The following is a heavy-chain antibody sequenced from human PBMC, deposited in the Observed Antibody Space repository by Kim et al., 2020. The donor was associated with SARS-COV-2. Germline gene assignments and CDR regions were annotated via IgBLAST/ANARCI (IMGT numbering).Heavy chain of an antibody. J-gene: IGHJ6*02. CDR3: AKDGGLWFRNYGMDV. V-gene: IGHV3-9*01. D-gene: IGHD3-10*01. CDR2: ISWNSGSI. CDR1: GFTFGDYA. Sequence: GGSLRLSCAASGFTFGDYAMHWVRQAPGKGLEWVSGISWNSGSIGYADSVKGRFTISRDNAKNSLYLQMNSLRAEDTALYYCAKDGGLWFRNYGMDVWGQGTTVTVSS.